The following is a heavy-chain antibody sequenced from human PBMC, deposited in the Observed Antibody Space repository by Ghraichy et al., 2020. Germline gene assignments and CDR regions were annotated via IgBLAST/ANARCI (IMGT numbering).Heavy chain of an antibody. CDR2: LWHDGSNK. J-gene: IGHJ4*02. D-gene: IGHD3-9*01. CDR1: GFTFSSYG. V-gene: IGHV3-33*01. CDR3: AREGGYFDWSEVDY. Sequence: GGSLRLSCAASGFTFSSYGMHWVRQAPGKGLEWVAVLWHDGSNKYYADSVKGRFTISRDNSKNTLYLQMNSLRAEDTAVYYCAREGGYFDWSEVDYWGQGTLVTVSS.